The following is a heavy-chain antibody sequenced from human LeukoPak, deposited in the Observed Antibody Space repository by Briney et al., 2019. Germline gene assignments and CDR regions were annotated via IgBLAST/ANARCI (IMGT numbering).Heavy chain of an antibody. V-gene: IGHV4-34*01. Sequence: SETLSLTCAIYGGSFSGYSWTWIRQPPGKGLEWIGEFSHSGFPVYNPSLKSRVTISVDTSKNQFSLKLSSVTAADTAVYYCARADYSSTWSHDYYYMDVWGKGTTVTVSS. J-gene: IGHJ6*03. CDR2: FSHSGFP. CDR1: GGSFSGYS. D-gene: IGHD6-13*01. CDR3: ARADYSSTWSHDYYYMDV.